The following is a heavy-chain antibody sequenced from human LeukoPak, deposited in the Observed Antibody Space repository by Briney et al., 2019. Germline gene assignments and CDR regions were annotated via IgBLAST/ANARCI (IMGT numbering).Heavy chain of an antibody. D-gene: IGHD3/OR15-3a*01. CDR1: GGSISSGDYY. J-gene: IGHJ4*02. V-gene: IGHV4-39*01. CDR3: ARTNDFWTGYYEK. CDR2: VFYSGRT. Sequence: SETLSLTCTVSGGSISSGDYYWSWIRQPPGKGLEWIGSVFYSGRTYYNPSLKSRVTIFVDPSKNQFSLNLRSVTAADTAVYYCARTNDFWTGYYEKWGRGTLVTVSS.